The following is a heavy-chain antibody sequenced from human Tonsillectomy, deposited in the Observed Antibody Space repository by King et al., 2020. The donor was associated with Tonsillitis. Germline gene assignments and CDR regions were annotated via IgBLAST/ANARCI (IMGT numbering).Heavy chain of an antibody. Sequence: QLQESGPGLVKPSETLSLTCTVSGGSINSINPYWGWIRQPPGKGLEWIGSLYYSGSTYYSPSLKSRVSISVDTSKNQVSLKLSSVTAADTAVYYCAKASIAVAGRGWFDPWGQGTLVTVSS. D-gene: IGHD6-19*01. CDR2: LYYSGST. V-gene: IGHV4-39*01. J-gene: IGHJ5*02. CDR1: GGSINSINPY. CDR3: AKASIAVAGRGWFDP.